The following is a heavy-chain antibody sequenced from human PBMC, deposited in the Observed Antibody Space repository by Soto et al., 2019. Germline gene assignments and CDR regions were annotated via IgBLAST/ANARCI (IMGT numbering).Heavy chain of an antibody. CDR1: GFTFSSYG. CDR3: ARVGPKLLWFGEAEPDY. D-gene: IGHD3-10*01. Sequence: QVQLVESGGGMVQPGRSLRLSCAASGFTFSSYGMHWVRQAPGKGLAWVAVIWYDGSNKYYADSVKGRFTITRDNSKNTLYLKMNSLRAEDTGVYYCARVGPKLLWFGEAEPDYWGQGTLVTVSS. J-gene: IGHJ4*02. V-gene: IGHV3-33*01. CDR2: IWYDGSNK.